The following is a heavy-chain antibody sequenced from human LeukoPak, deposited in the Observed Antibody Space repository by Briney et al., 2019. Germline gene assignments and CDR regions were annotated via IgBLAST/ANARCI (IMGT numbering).Heavy chain of an antibody. J-gene: IGHJ4*02. CDR2: IKSDGSDT. Sequence: GGFLRLSCAASGFTFSSYAMHWVRQVPGKGLVWVSRIKSDGSDTRYADSVKGRFTISRDNAKNTLYLQMNSLRAEDTAVYYYARGYSSGLHFDYWGQGTLVTVSS. CDR1: GFTFSSYA. CDR3: ARGYSSGLHFDY. V-gene: IGHV3-74*01. D-gene: IGHD6-19*01.